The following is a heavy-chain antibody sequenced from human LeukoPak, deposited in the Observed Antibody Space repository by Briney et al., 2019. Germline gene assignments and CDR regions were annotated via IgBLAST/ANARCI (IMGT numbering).Heavy chain of an antibody. J-gene: IGHJ4*02. CDR1: GGSISSSSYY. Sequence: SETLSLTCTVSGGSISSSSYYWGWIRQPPGKGLEWIGSIYYSGSTYYNPSLKSRVTISVDTSKNQFSLKLSSVTAADTAVYYCARQSYYGSGSYDYWGQGTLVTVSS. V-gene: IGHV4-39*01. CDR3: ARQSYYGSGSYDY. CDR2: IYYSGST. D-gene: IGHD3-10*01.